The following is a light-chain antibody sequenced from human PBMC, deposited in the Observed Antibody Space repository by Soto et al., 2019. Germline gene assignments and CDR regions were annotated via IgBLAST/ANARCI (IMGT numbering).Light chain of an antibody. CDR3: QQYKNWRSIT. V-gene: IGKV3-15*01. Sequence: EIVMTQSPATLSVSPGERATLSCRASQSVSSNLAWYQQKPGQAPRLLIYGASTRATGIPARFSGSGSGTEFTLTISSLQSEDFAVYYCQQYKNWRSITFGQGTRLEIK. CDR1: QSVSSN. CDR2: GAS. J-gene: IGKJ5*01.